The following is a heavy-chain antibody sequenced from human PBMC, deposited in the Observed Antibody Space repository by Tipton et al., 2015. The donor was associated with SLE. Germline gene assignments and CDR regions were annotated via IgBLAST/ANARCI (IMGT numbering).Heavy chain of an antibody. CDR2: IWYDGSNS. J-gene: IGHJ4*02. Sequence: SLRLSCVASGFIFNTYGMHWVRQAPGKGLEWVALIWYDGSNSYYGDSVKGRFTISRDNSKNTVYLQMNSLTAEDTAVYYCAKGRANWDYFDYWGQGTLVTVSS. CDR1: GFIFNTYG. D-gene: IGHD7-27*01. CDR3: AKGRANWDYFDY. V-gene: IGHV3-33*06.